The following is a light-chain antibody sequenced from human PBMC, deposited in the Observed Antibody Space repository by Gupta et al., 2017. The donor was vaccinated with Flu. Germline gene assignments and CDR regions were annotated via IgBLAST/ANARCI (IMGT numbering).Light chain of an antibody. Sequence: QSALTQPRSVSGSPGQSVTISCTGTSSDVGGYNYVSWYQQHPGKAPNLMIYDVSKRPSGGPDRFSCSNSGDTAAITISGLQAEEEADYYCCSYADSNTVDVVFGGGTKLTVL. CDR2: DVS. CDR3: CSYADSNTVDVV. J-gene: IGLJ2*01. CDR1: SSDVGGYNY. V-gene: IGLV2-11*01.